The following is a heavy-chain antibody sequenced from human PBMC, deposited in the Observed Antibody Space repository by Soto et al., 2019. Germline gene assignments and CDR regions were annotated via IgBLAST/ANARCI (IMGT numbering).Heavy chain of an antibody. D-gene: IGHD3-16*01. CDR2: IPYDGSDT. V-gene: IGHV3-30*18. J-gene: IGHJ2*01. Sequence: EQLAESGGGVVQSGRSLRLSCEASGFTFSSFGMHWVRQAPGKGLEWVAVIPYDGSDTYFADSVKGRFTISRDNSKNTVYLQMNSLRVEDTAVYYCVKDIHFLGIWYFDLWGRGSLVSVSS. CDR1: GFTFSSFG. CDR3: VKDIHFLGIWYFDL.